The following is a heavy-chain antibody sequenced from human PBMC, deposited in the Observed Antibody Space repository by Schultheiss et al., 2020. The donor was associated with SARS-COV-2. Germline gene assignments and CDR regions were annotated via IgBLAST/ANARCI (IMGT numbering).Heavy chain of an antibody. V-gene: IGHV3-23*01. Sequence: GGSLRLSCAASGFTFRSYAMTWVRQAPGKGLEWVSATSGRGHITYYADSVKGRFTISRDNSKNSLYLQMNSLIAEDTAVYYCARGSLDEYSSSYWGQGTLVTVSS. CDR1: GFTFRSYA. J-gene: IGHJ4*02. CDR2: TSGRGHIT. D-gene: IGHD6-13*01. CDR3: ARGSLDEYSSSY.